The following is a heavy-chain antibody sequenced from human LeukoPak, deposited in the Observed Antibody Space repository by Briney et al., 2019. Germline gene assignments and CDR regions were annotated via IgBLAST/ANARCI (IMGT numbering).Heavy chain of an antibody. CDR2: IRYDGTNT. J-gene: IGHJ5*02. CDR1: GFTFSSYA. V-gene: IGHV3-30*02. CDR3: AKLAELVVTNNWFDP. Sequence: GGSLRLSCTASGFTFSSYAMHRARQAPGKGLEWLAFIRYDGTNTHYADSVKGRFTTSRDNSENTLYLQMNTLTIEDTAVYYCAKLAELVVTNNWFDPWGQGTLVTVSS. D-gene: IGHD2-15*01.